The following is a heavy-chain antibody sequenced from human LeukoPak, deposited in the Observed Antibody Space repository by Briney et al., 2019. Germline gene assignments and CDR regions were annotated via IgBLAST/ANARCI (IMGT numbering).Heavy chain of an antibody. CDR1: GFTFNDHA. D-gene: IGHD3-22*01. V-gene: IGHV3-9*01. Sequence: PGGSLRLSCAASGFTFNDHAMHWVRQAPGKGLEWVSGISWNSGSIGYADSVKGRFTISRDNAKNSLYLQMNSLRAEDTALYYCAKGLRTSYYDTSGYYLCDYWGQGTLVTVSS. CDR3: AKGLRTSYYDTSGYYLCDY. CDR2: ISWNSGSI. J-gene: IGHJ4*02.